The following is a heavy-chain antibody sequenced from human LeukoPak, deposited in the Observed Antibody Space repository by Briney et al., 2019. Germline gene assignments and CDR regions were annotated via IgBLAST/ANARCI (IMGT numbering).Heavy chain of an antibody. CDR2: ISGDGGTT. Sequence: GGSLRLSCTASGFTFSTYTMAWVRQAPGGGLEWVSGISGDGGTTYYADSVKGRFTISRDNPKKSLYLQMNALRYEDTAIYYCARDHDWAFDLWGQGTLVTVSS. D-gene: IGHD3-9*01. J-gene: IGHJ4*02. CDR1: GFTFSTYT. CDR3: ARDHDWAFDL. V-gene: IGHV3-23*01.